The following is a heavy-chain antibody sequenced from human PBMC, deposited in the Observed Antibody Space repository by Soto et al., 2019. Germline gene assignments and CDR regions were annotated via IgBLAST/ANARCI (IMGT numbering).Heavy chain of an antibody. V-gene: IGHV4-39*01. D-gene: IGHD2-2*01. J-gene: IGHJ4*02. CDR1: GASISSSSYH. Sequence: QLQLHQSGPGLVKPSETLSLTCTVSGASISSSSYHWGWIRQPPGKGLEWIGTVYYTGNTYFNPSLKSRATISMDTFKNHVSLYLSYVNAADTILYYCPMQTAAIDYWGQGTLVTVSS. CDR3: PMQTAAIDY. CDR2: VYYTGNT.